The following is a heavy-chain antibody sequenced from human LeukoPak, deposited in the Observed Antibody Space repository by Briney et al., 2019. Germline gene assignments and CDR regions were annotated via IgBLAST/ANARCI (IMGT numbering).Heavy chain of an antibody. CDR1: GDSISSSNDY. J-gene: IGHJ4*02. Sequence: SETLSLTCTVSGDSISSSNDYWGWIRQPPGKGLEWIGSVYYSGSTYYKSSLKSRVTISVDTSKNQFSLKLSSVTAADTAIYYCATAHLTVSFFDFWGQGTLVAVSS. D-gene: IGHD5/OR15-5a*01. V-gene: IGHV4-39*01. CDR3: ATAHLTVSFFDF. CDR2: VYYSGST.